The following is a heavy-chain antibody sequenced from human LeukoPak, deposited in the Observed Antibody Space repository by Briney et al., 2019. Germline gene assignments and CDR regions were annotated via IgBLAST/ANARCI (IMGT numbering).Heavy chain of an antibody. V-gene: IGHV4-38-2*01. J-gene: IGHJ6*03. Sequence: SETLSLTCAVSGYSISSGYYWGWIRPPPGKGLEWIGSIYHSGSTYYNPSLKSRVTISVDTSKNQFSLKLSSVTAADTAVYYCARQVATVPWAYYYMDVWGKGTTVTVSS. CDR1: GYSISSGYY. CDR2: IYHSGST. D-gene: IGHD6-25*01. CDR3: ARQVATVPWAYYYMDV.